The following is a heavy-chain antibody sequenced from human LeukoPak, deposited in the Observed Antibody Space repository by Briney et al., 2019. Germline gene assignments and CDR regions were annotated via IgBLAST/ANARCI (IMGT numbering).Heavy chain of an antibody. J-gene: IGHJ4*02. V-gene: IGHV3-30-3*01. CDR3: AGDILLSYYFDY. Sequence: GRSLRLSCAASGFTFSSYAMHWVRQAPGKGLEWVAVISYDGSNKYYADSVKGRFTISRDNSKNTLYLQMNSLRAEDTAVYYCAGDILLSYYFDYWGQGTLVTVSS. CDR1: GFTFSSYA. CDR2: ISYDGSNK. D-gene: IGHD2/OR15-2a*01.